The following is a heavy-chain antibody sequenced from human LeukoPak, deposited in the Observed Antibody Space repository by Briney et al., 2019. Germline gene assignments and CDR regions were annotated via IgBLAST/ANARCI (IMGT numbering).Heavy chain of an antibody. V-gene: IGHV3-48*01. Sequence: GGSLRLSCAASGFTFSSYSMNWVRQAPGKGLEWVSYISSSSSTIYYADSVKGRFTISRDNAKNTLYLQMNSLRVEDTAVYYCAKEGLEGFDPWGQGTLVTVSS. CDR2: ISSSSSTI. D-gene: IGHD3-3*01. CDR1: GFTFSSYS. J-gene: IGHJ5*02. CDR3: AKEGLEGFDP.